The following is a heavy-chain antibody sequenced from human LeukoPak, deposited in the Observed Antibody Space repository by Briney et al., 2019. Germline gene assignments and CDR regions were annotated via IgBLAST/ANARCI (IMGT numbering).Heavy chain of an antibody. Sequence: GGSLRLSCAASGFTFSDYYMSWIRQAPGKGLEWVSYISSSGSTIYYADSVKGQFTISRDNAKNSLYLQMNSLRVEDTAVYYCARHEVRYSSSWYKSEYFQHWGQGTLVTVSS. CDR3: ARHEVRYSSSWYKSEYFQH. D-gene: IGHD6-13*01. V-gene: IGHV3-11*01. CDR2: ISSSGSTI. J-gene: IGHJ1*01. CDR1: GFTFSDYY.